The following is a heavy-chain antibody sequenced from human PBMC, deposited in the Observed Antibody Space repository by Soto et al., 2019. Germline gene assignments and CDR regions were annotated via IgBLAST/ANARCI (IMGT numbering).Heavy chain of an antibody. CDR2: ISNSGRIT. V-gene: IGHV3-11*01. CDR3: ARDHGGGGLTLEY. Sequence: DLEESGGALVKPGGSLRLSCTASGFIFSDYYMSWIRQAPGKGLEWVSDISNSGRITHHADSVEGRFTISRDNAKDSLYLQMNSLRPEDSAIYYCARDHGGGGLTLEYWGQGTLVTVSS. J-gene: IGHJ4*02. CDR1: GFIFSDYY. D-gene: IGHD3-16*01.